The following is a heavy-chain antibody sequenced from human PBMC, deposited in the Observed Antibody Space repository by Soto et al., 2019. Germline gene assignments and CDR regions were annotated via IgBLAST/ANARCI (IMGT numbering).Heavy chain of an antibody. J-gene: IGHJ5*02. Sequence: SKTLSLTFTVPGGSSSSYYWSWIRQPPGKGLEWIGYIYYSGSTNYNPSLKSRVTISVDTSKNQFSLKLSSVTAADTAVYYCARARTERFDPWGQGTLVTVSS. CDR3: ARARTERFDP. V-gene: IGHV4-59*01. CDR2: IYYSGST. CDR1: GGSSSSYY.